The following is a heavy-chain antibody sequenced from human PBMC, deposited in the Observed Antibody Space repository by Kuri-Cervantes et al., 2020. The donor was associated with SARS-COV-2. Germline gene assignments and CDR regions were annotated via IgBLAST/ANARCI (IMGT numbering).Heavy chain of an antibody. V-gene: IGHV3-30-3*01. CDR2: ISYDGSNK. CDR3: ARGDCGDYGDY. D-gene: IGHD4-17*01. CDR1: GFTFSSYA. Sequence: GGSLRLSCAASGFTFSSYAMHWVRQAPGKGLEWVAVISYDGSNKYYADSVKGRFTISRDNSKNTLYLQMNSLRAEDTAVYYCARGDCGDYGDYWGQGTLVTVSS. J-gene: IGHJ4*02.